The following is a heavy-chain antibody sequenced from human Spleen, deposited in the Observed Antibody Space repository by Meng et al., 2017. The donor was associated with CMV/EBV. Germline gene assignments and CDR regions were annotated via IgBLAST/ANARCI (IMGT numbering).Heavy chain of an antibody. D-gene: IGHD3-3*01. Sequence: GESLKISCAASGFTVSSNYMNWVRQAPGKGLEWVSVIYSGGSTYYADSVKGRFTISRDNSKNTLYLQMNSLRAEDTAVYYCARALHYDFPFDIWGQGTMVTVSS. CDR1: GFTVSSNY. CDR2: IYSGGST. CDR3: ARALHYDFPFDI. J-gene: IGHJ3*02. V-gene: IGHV3-66*02.